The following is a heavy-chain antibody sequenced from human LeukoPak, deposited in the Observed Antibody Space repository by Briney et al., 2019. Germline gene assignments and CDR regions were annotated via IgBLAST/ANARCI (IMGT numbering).Heavy chain of an antibody. J-gene: IGHJ5*02. CDR3: AKDQIENILTGSTLFDP. D-gene: IGHD3-9*01. V-gene: IGHV3-9*01. CDR2: ISWNSGSI. Sequence: PGGSLRLSCAASGFTFDDYAMHWVRQAPGKGLEWVSGISWNSGSIGYADSVKGRFTISRDNAKNSLYLQMNSLRAEDTALYYCAKDQIENILTGSTLFDPWGQGTLVTVSS. CDR1: GFTFDDYA.